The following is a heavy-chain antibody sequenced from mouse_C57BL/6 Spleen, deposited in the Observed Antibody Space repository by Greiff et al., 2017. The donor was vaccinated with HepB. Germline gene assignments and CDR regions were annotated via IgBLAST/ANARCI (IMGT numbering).Heavy chain of an antibody. CDR2: ISNGGGST. J-gene: IGHJ1*03. V-gene: IGHV5-12*01. CDR3: ARDYGNYEGYFDV. CDR1: GFTFSDYY. Sequence: EVQVVESGGGLVQPGGSLKLSCAASGFTFSDYYMYWVRQTPEKRLEWVAYISNGGGSTYYPDTVKGRFTISRDNAKNTLYLQMSRLKSEDTAMYYCARDYGNYEGYFDVWGTGTTVTVSS. D-gene: IGHD2-1*01.